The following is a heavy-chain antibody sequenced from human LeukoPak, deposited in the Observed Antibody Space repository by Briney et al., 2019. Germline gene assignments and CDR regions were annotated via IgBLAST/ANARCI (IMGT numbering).Heavy chain of an antibody. D-gene: IGHD2-8*01. V-gene: IGHV3-30*04. Sequence: GGSLRLSCAASGFTFSSYAMHWVRQAPGKGLEWVAVISYDGSNKYYADSVKGRFTISRDNAKNSLYLQMNSLRAEDTAVYYCARNNGVCSCFDYWGQGTLVTVSS. J-gene: IGHJ4*02. CDR2: ISYDGSNK. CDR3: ARNNGVCSCFDY. CDR1: GFTFSSYA.